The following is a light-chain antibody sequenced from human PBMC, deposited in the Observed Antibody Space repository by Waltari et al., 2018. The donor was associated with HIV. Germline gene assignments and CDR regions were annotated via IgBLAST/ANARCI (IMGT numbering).Light chain of an antibody. CDR3: QQYYSAHWT. J-gene: IGKJ1*01. CDR2: WAS. Sequence: DIVMTQSPDSLPVSLGDRASINCKSSQSVMFSSDSRNYLAWYQQKPGQPPKLLFYWASTRESGVPDRFSASGSGANFTLTINRLQAEDVAVYYCQQYYSAHWTFGQGTKVELK. CDR1: QSVMFSSDSRNY. V-gene: IGKV4-1*01.